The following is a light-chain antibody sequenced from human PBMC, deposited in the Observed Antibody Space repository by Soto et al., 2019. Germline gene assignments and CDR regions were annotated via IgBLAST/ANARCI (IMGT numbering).Light chain of an antibody. V-gene: IGKV3-11*01. CDR1: QSVSSY. J-gene: IGKJ5*01. CDR3: QQRSNWPPTIT. Sequence: EIVLTQSPATLSLSPGERATLSCRASQSVSSYLAWYQQKPGQAPRLLIYDASNRATGIPARFSGSGSGTDFTLTISSLEPEDFAVYYGQQRSNWPPTITFGQGTRLEI. CDR2: DAS.